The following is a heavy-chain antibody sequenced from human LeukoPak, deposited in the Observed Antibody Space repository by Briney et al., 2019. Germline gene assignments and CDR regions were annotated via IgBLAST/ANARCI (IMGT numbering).Heavy chain of an antibody. CDR3: ARGGPSWIQRYYFDY. CDR1: GFTFSNYW. V-gene: IGHV3-7*01. D-gene: IGHD5-18*01. CDR2: IKQDGSEK. Sequence: PGGSLRLSCEASGFTFSNYWMSWVRQAPGKGLEWVANIKQDGSEKYYVDSVKGRFTISRDNAKNSLYLQMNSLRAEDTAVYYCARGGPSWIQRYYFDYWGQGTLVTVSS. J-gene: IGHJ4*02.